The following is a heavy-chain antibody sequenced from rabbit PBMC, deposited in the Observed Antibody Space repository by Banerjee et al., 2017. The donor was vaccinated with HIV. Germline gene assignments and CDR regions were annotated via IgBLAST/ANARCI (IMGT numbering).Heavy chain of an antibody. D-gene: IGHD2-1*01. CDR3: ARGYDDYDARLDL. Sequence: QLVESGGGLVQPGESLKLSCKASGIHFSAYSMNWVRQAPGKGLEWIGYIDPVFGSTYYASWVNGRFTISSHNAQNTLYLQPNSLTAADTATYFCARGYDDYDARLDLWGQGTLVTVS. CDR2: IDPVFGST. CDR1: GIHFSAYS. V-gene: IGHV1S7*01. J-gene: IGHJ3*01.